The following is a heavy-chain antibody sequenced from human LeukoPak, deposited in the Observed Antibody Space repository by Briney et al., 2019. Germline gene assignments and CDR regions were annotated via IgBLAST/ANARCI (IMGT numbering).Heavy chain of an antibody. CDR3: ARAVSSNYYYGMDV. J-gene: IGHJ6*02. V-gene: IGHV3-30-3*01. D-gene: IGHD2-2*01. CDR1: GFTFSSYA. Sequence: GGSLRLSCAASGFTFSSYAMHGVRRAPGKGVEGVAVISYDGSNKYYADSVKGRFTISRDNSKNTLYLQMNSLRAEDTAVCYCARAVSSNYYYGMDVWGQGTTVTVSS. CDR2: ISYDGSNK.